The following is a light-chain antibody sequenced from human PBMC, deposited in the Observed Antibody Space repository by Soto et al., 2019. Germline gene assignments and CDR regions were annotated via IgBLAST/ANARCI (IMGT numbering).Light chain of an antibody. CDR3: QQYNNWPPLT. Sequence: EIVMTQSPATLSLSPGERATLSCRASQSVSSNLAWYQQKPGQAPRLLIYGASTRATGIPARFSGSGSGTEFTLTISSLQSEDLAVYYCQQYNNWPPLTFGGGTKVEIK. J-gene: IGKJ4*02. CDR1: QSVSSN. CDR2: GAS. V-gene: IGKV3-15*01.